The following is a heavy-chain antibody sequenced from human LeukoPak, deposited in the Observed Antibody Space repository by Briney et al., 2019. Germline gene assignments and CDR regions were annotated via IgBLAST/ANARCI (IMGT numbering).Heavy chain of an antibody. Sequence: SETLSLTCTVSGGSISSYYWSWIRQPAGKGLEWIGRIYTSGSTNYNPSLKSRVTMSVDTSKNQFSLKLSSVTAADTAVYYCARELGIAAAGSWFDPWGQGTLVTVSS. D-gene: IGHD6-13*01. J-gene: IGHJ5*02. CDR2: IYTSGST. CDR1: GGSISSYY. CDR3: ARELGIAAAGSWFDP. V-gene: IGHV4-4*07.